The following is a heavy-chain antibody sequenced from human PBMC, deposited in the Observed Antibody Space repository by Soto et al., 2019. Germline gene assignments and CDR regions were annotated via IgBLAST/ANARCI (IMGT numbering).Heavy chain of an antibody. CDR3: ARPYPGDCSITSCYTDYYYGMDV. Sequence: GESLKISCKGSGYSFTSYWISWVRQMPGKGLEWMGRIDPSDSYTNYSPSFQGHVTISADKSISTAYLQWSSLKASDTAMYYCARPYPGDCSITSCYTDYYYGMDVWGQGTTVTVSS. CDR1: GYSFTSYW. CDR2: IDPSDSYT. J-gene: IGHJ6*02. V-gene: IGHV5-10-1*01. D-gene: IGHD2-2*02.